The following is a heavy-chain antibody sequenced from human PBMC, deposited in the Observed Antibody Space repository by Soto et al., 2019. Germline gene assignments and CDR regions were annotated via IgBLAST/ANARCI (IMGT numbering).Heavy chain of an antibody. J-gene: IGHJ5*02. Sequence: SETLSLTCTVSGGSISSGDYYWSWIRQPPGKGLEWIGYIYYSGSTYYNPSLKSRVTISVDTSKNQFSLKLSSMTAADTAVYYCARVLSNHILRYFDWLPNWFDPWGQGTLVTVSS. CDR1: GGSISSGDYY. D-gene: IGHD3-9*01. V-gene: IGHV4-30-4*01. CDR2: IYYSGST. CDR3: ARVLSNHILRYFDWLPNWFDP.